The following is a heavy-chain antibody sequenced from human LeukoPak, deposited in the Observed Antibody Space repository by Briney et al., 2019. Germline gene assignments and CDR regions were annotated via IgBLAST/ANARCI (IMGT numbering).Heavy chain of an antibody. D-gene: IGHD5-12*01. Sequence: GASVKVSCKASGYTFTGYYMHWVRQAPGQGLEWMGRINPNSGGTNYAQKFQGRVTMTRDTSISTAYMGLSRLRSDDTAVYYCARWRYSGYDFGYWGQGTLVTVSS. CDR1: GYTFTGYY. CDR2: INPNSGGT. J-gene: IGHJ4*02. V-gene: IGHV1-2*06. CDR3: ARWRYSGYDFGY.